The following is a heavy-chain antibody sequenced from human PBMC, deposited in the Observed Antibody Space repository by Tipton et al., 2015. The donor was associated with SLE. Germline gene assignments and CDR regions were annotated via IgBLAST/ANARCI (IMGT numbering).Heavy chain of an antibody. D-gene: IGHD4/OR15-4a*01. V-gene: IGHV4-39*01. J-gene: IGHJ4*02. CDR2: VYYIGTT. CDR3: VRHKDYGKRAFDY. CDR1: GGSITTSTYF. Sequence: LRLSCTVSGGSITTSTYFWAWIRQPPGKGLEWIGSVYYIGTTNYNPSLESRVTISVDTSKNQFSLRLSSVTAADTSVYYCVRHKDYGKRAFDYWGPGTLVTVSS.